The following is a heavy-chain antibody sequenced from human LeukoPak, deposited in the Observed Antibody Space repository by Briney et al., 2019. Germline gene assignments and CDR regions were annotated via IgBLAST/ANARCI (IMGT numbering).Heavy chain of an antibody. J-gene: IGHJ4*02. CDR1: GYFLSSGYY. D-gene: IGHD1-26*01. Sequence: PSETLSLTCAVSGYFLSSGYYWGWTRPPPGNGLEWIGSIYHSGSTYYNPSLKSRVTISVDTSKNQFSLRLSSVTAADTAVYYCARLVGAATTSHVEYWGQGTLVTVSS. CDR3: ARLVGAATTSHVEY. V-gene: IGHV4-38-2*01. CDR2: IYHSGST.